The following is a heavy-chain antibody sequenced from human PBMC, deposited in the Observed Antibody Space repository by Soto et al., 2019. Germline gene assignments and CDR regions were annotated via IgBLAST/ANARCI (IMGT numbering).Heavy chain of an antibody. D-gene: IGHD2-2*01. CDR1: GYTFTGYY. V-gene: IGHV1-2*02. Sequence: QVQLVQSGADVKTPGASVRVSCKASGYTFTGYYVHWVREAPGQGLEWMGWINPETGGTSYAQKFEGGVTLSRDTSINTAYLELSRLRFDDAAVYFCGRERYQVISDGMDVWGQGTTVTVSS. CDR2: INPETGGT. J-gene: IGHJ6*02. CDR3: GRERYQVISDGMDV.